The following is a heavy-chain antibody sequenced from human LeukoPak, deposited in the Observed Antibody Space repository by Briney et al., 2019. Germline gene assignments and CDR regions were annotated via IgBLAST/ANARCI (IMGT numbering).Heavy chain of an antibody. CDR1: GGSISSYY. CDR3: ARGLGLNWSEYYFDY. CDR2: IYYSGST. V-gene: IGHV4-59*01. J-gene: IGHJ4*02. D-gene: IGHD1-1*01. Sequence: SETLSLTCTVSGGSISSYYWSWIRQPPGKGLXXXXYIYYSGSTNYNPSLKSRVTISVDTSKNQFSLKLSSVTAADTAVYYCARGLGLNWSEYYFDYWGQGTLVTVSS.